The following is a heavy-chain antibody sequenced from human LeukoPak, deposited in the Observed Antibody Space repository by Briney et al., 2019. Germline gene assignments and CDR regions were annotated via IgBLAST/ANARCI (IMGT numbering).Heavy chain of an antibody. CDR1: GGSISSSSYY. CDR2: IYYSGST. CDR3: ARQAPRRDGYYLDAFDI. Sequence: KPSETLSLTCTVSGGSISSSSYYWGWIRQPPGKGLEWIGSIYYSGSTYYNPSLKSRATISVDTSKNQFSLKLSSVTAADTAVYYCARQAPRRDGYYLDAFDIWGQGTMVTVSS. D-gene: IGHD5-24*01. J-gene: IGHJ3*02. V-gene: IGHV4-39*01.